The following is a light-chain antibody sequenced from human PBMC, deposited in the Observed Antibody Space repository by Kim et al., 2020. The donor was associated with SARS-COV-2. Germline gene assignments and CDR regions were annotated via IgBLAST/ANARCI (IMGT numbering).Light chain of an antibody. J-gene: IGLJ3*02. V-gene: IGLV3-21*04. Sequence: SYELTQPPSVSVAPGETTRITCGGDNIGGKSVHWYQQKPGQAPVMVIYYYSDRPSGIPERFSGSNSGNTATLTISRVEAGDEADYYCQVWDISSDHPVFGGGTQLTVL. CDR1: NIGGKS. CDR2: YYS. CDR3: QVWDISSDHPV.